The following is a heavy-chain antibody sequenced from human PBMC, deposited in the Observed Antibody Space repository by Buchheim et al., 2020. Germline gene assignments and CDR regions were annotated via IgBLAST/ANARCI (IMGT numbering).Heavy chain of an antibody. CDR1: GGSISSYY. CDR3: ARHPPSLTYDILTEPFDY. V-gene: IGHV4-59*08. Sequence: QVQLQESGPGLVKPSETLSLTCTVSGGSISSYYWSWFRQPPGKGLEWIGYIYYSGSTNYNPSLKSRVTISVDTSKNQFSLRLSSVTAADTALYYCARHPPSLTYDILTEPFDYWGQGTL. CDR2: IYYSGST. D-gene: IGHD3-9*01. J-gene: IGHJ4*02.